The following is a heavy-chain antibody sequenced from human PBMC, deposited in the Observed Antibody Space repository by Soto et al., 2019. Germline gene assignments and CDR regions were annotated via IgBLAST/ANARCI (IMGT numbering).Heavy chain of an antibody. V-gene: IGHV3-30*18. CDR3: AKDGNYYGSGSSTYYFDY. CDR2: ISYDGSNK. Sequence: GGSLRLSCAASGFTFSSYGMHWVRQAPGKGLEWVAVISYDGSNKYYADSVKGRFTISRDNSKNTLYLQMNSLRAEDSAFFFFAKDGNYYGSGSSTYYFDYWGQGTLVTVSS. J-gene: IGHJ4*02. D-gene: IGHD3-10*01. CDR1: GFTFSSYG.